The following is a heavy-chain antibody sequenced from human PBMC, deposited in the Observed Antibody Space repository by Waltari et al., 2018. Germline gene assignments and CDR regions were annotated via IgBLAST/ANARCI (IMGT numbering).Heavy chain of an antibody. CDR2: ISYNERNI. D-gene: IGHD3-22*01. CDR3: VRDFCDRTKCHGMDV. V-gene: IGHV3-30*04. Sequence: QVQLVESGGGVVQPGRSLRLSCAASEFTFSSYAMHWVRQAPGKGLEWVAVISYNERNIYYVDSVKVRFTISRDNSKKTLYLQMNSLRPEDTAMYYCVRDFCDRTKCHGMDVWGQGTTVTVSS. CDR1: EFTFSSYA. J-gene: IGHJ6*02.